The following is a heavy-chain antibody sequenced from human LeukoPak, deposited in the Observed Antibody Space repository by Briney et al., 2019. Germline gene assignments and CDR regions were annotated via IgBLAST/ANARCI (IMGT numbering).Heavy chain of an antibody. J-gene: IGHJ4*02. V-gene: IGHV1-18*01. CDR3: AKNERVRRVVKDLFES. CDR2: VSPYNHNT. Sequence: ASVKLSCKTSGYTFTDYDITRVRRAPGQGLELMGRVSPYNHNTDNAQTPQSRVTMTAATSTSTAYMELRRLRSDDTAVYYCAKNERVRRVVKDLFESWGQGTLVTVSS. D-gene: IGHD3-10*01. CDR1: GYTFTDYD.